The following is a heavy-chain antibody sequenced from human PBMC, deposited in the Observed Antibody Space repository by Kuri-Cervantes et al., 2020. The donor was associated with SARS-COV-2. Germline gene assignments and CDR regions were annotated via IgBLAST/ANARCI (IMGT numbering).Heavy chain of an antibody. D-gene: IGHD6-19*01. CDR3: ARQGSSGWYLGY. V-gene: IGHV4-59*08. Sequence: SETLSFTCTVSGGSISSYYWSWIRQPPGKGLEWIGYIYYSGSTNYNPSLKSRVTISVDTSKNQFSLKLSSVTAADTAVYYCARQGSSGWYLGYWGQGTLVTVSS. J-gene: IGHJ4*02. CDR1: GGSISSYY. CDR2: IYYSGST.